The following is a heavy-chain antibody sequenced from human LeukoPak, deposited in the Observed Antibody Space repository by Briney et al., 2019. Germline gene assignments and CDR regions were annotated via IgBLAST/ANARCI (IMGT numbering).Heavy chain of an antibody. CDR3: ARLRFLEWFHAFDM. CDR2: INNIGMT. D-gene: IGHD3-3*01. V-gene: IGHV4-59*07. J-gene: IGHJ3*02. CDR1: GGSTSSYY. Sequence: PSDPQSLTCTVCGGSTSSYYGSWLRQPPGKGLEWIGYINNIGMTNYNPSLKNRVTISVDRSKNQVSLKLRSVTAADTAVFYCARLRFLEWFHAFDMWGQGTMVTVSS.